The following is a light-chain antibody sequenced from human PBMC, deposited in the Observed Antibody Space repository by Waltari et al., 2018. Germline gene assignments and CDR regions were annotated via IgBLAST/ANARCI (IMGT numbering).Light chain of an antibody. Sequence: DIQMTQSPSSVSASVGDRVTITCRASQNISNFLAWYQQKPGRVHKLLMYLEFEWPSGVPARDSGSGSGTDCTLPISSLQPEDYAPYYCQQGHSFPLTFGGGTKIDMK. V-gene: IGKV1-12*01. CDR2: LEF. CDR1: QNISNF. CDR3: QQGHSFPLT. J-gene: IGKJ4*01.